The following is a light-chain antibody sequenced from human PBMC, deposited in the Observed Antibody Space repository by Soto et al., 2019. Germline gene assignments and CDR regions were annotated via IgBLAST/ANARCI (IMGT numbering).Light chain of an antibody. CDR3: QQYGSSRT. CDR2: GAS. CDR1: QSVSSSY. V-gene: IGKV3-20*01. Sequence: EIVLTQSPGTLSLSPGERATLSCRASQSVSSSYIAWYQQKPGQAPRLLINGASSRATGIPVRFSGSGSGTDVTLTICRLEPDDVAVYYCQQYGSSRTLGPRTKVEIK. J-gene: IGKJ1*01.